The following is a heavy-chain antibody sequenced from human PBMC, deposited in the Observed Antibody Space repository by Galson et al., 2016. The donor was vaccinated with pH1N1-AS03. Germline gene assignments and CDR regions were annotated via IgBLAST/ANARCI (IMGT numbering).Heavy chain of an antibody. CDR2: IYSGVSADT. D-gene: IGHD5-18*01. V-gene: IGHV5-51*01. CDR3: ARTSGYSSHWALDI. J-gene: IGHJ3*02. CDR1: GYSFVSYW. Sequence: SGAEVKQPGESLKISCKGSGYSFVSYWIGWVRQMPGKGLEWMGVIYSGVSADTRYSPSFQGQVTISADKSISTAYLQWSSLKASDSAIYYCARTSGYSSHWALDIWGQGTMVTVSS.